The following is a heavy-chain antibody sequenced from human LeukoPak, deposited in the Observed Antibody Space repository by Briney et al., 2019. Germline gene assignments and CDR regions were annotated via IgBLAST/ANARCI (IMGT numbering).Heavy chain of an antibody. J-gene: IGHJ6*03. CDR2: ISAYNGNT. D-gene: IGHD3-3*01. Sequence: ASVKVSCKASGYTFTSYGISWVRQAPGQGLEWMGWISAYNGNTNYAQKLQGRVTMTTDTSTSTAYMELRSLRSDDTAVYYCARGITIFGVVYYYYMDVWGKGTTVTVSS. V-gene: IGHV1-18*01. CDR3: ARGITIFGVVYYYYMDV. CDR1: GYTFTSYG.